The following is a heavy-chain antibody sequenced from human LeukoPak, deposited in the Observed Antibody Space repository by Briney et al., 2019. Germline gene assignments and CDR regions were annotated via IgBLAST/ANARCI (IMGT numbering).Heavy chain of an antibody. J-gene: IGHJ3*02. CDR3: ARYQVAVAGGAEVNAFDI. CDR1: GYTFTGYY. D-gene: IGHD6-19*01. V-gene: IGHV1-2*02. Sequence: GASVTVSCKASGYTFTGYYMHWVRQAPGQGLEWMGWINPNSGGTNYAQKFQGRVTMTRDTSISTAYMELSRLRSDDTAVYYCARYQVAVAGGAEVNAFDIWGQGTMVTVSS. CDR2: INPNSGGT.